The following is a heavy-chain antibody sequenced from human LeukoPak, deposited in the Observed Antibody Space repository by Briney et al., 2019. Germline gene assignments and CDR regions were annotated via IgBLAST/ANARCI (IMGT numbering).Heavy chain of an antibody. CDR3: ARAFARFGELPLYYFDY. D-gene: IGHD3-10*01. J-gene: IGHJ4*02. CDR2: ISAYNGNT. CDR1: GYTFTSYG. Sequence: ASVKVSCKASGYTFTSYGISWVRQAPGQGLEWMGWISAYNGNTNYAQKLQGRVTMTTDTSTSTAYMELRSLRSDDTAVYYCARAFARFGELPLYYFDYWGQGTLVTVSS. V-gene: IGHV1-18*01.